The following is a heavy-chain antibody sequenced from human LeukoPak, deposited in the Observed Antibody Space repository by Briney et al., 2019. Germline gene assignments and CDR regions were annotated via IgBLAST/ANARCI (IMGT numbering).Heavy chain of an antibody. CDR2: IRSSGST. CDR1: GGSIGGYY. D-gene: IGHD2-15*01. Sequence: SETLSLTCTVSGGSIGGYYWSWIRQPAGKGLEWIGRIRSSGSTNHNPPLKSRVTMSVDTSKNQFSLKLSSVTAADTAVYYCARVRGFCSGGSCLNDPFDIWGQGTMVTVSS. J-gene: IGHJ3*02. CDR3: ARVRGFCSGGSCLNDPFDI. V-gene: IGHV4-4*07.